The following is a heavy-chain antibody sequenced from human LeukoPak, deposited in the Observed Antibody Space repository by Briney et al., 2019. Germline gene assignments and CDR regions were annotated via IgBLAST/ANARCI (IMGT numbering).Heavy chain of an antibody. J-gene: IGHJ4*02. Sequence: GGSLRLSCAGSGFTFGGYGMHWFRQTPGKGLEWVAVIAYDGSRAFYADSVKGRFAISRDNSKNTMSVQMDDLRAEDTAVYYCTRYNNDHFDYWGQGTLVTVSS. D-gene: IGHD1-14*01. CDR2: IAYDGSRA. CDR1: GFTFGGYG. CDR3: TRYNNDHFDY. V-gene: IGHV3-33*01.